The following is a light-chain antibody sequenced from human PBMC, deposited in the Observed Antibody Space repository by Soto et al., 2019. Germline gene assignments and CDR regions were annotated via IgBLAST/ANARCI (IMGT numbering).Light chain of an antibody. CDR3: QVYNSAPPVT. CDR1: QGISNF. V-gene: IGKV1-27*01. J-gene: IGKJ3*01. CDR2: AAS. Sequence: DIQMTQSPSSLSASVGDRVTITCRASQGISNFLAWYQQKPGKVPKVLIYAASTLQSGVPPRFSGSGSGTDFTFNISSLQPEDVATYYCQVYNSAPPVTFGPGTKVYIK.